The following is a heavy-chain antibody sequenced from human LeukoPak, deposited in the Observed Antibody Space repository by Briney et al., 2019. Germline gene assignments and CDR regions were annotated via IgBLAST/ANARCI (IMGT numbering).Heavy chain of an antibody. J-gene: IGHJ4*02. CDR2: ISYDGSNK. D-gene: IGHD3-22*01. CDR3: ARGMSMIVVVITASQCDY. Sequence: GGSLRLSCAASGFTFSSYAMLWVRQAPGKGLEWVAVISYDGSNKYYADSVKGRFTISRDNTKNTLYLQMNSLRAEDTAVYYCARGMSMIVVVITASQCDYWGQGTLVTVSS. CDR1: GFTFSSYA. V-gene: IGHV3-30-3*01.